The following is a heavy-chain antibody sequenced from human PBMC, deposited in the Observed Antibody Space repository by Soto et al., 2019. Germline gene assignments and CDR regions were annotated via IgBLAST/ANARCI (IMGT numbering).Heavy chain of an antibody. CDR3: ATFYYGVPY. J-gene: IGHJ4*02. Sequence: GGSLRLSCAASGFTFSNYNMNWVRQAPGKGLEWVSYIDSSSSTIYYADSVKGRLTISRDNARNSLYLQMNGLRVEDTAVYYCATFYYGVPYWGQGTLVTVSS. CDR2: IDSSSSTI. V-gene: IGHV3-48*01. CDR1: GFTFSNYN. D-gene: IGHD3-10*02.